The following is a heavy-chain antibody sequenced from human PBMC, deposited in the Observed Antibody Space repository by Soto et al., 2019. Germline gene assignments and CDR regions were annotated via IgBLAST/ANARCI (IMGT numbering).Heavy chain of an antibody. CDR1: CGSIISYY. CDR3: ARDSSVSGYDY. Sequence: SETLSLTCTFSCGSIISYYWSWIRQPAGKGLEWIGRIYTSGSTNYNPSLKSRVTMSVDTSKNQFSLKLSSVTAADTAVYYCARDSSVSGYDYWGQGTLVTVSS. V-gene: IGHV4-4*07. J-gene: IGHJ4*02. CDR2: IYTSGST. D-gene: IGHD5-12*01.